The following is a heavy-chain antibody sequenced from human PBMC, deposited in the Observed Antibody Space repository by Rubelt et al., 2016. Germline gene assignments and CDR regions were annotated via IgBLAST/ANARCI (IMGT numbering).Heavy chain of an antibody. J-gene: IGHJ4*02. Sequence: QAQLQQWGAGLLKPSETLSLTCGVYGGSFNGYYWRWIRQPPGKGLEGIGEINQSGSTHYNPSLKSRITISVDTAKNQFSLKLTSVTAADTAVYYCGRGIGSGSYYKYWGQGSLVTVSS. CDR3: GRGIGSGSYYKY. CDR1: GGSFNGYY. V-gene: IGHV4-34*01. D-gene: IGHD3-10*01. CDR2: INQSGST.